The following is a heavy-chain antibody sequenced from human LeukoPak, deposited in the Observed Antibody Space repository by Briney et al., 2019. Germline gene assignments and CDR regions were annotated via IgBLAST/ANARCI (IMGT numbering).Heavy chain of an antibody. CDR3: ARNGAYNLDY. D-gene: IGHD1-14*01. Sequence: SETLSLTCSLSGCSISNDNWWSWVRQPPGYALEWIGEIFHSGSTNYNPSLKSRLTISLDKSKNQFSLKLNSVTAADPAVYYCARNGAYNLDYWGQGTLVTVSS. CDR1: GCSISNDNW. V-gene: IGHV4-4*02. J-gene: IGHJ4*02. CDR2: IFHSGST.